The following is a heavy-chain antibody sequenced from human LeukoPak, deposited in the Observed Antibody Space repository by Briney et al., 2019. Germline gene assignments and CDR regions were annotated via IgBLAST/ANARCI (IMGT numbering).Heavy chain of an antibody. D-gene: IGHD3-22*01. CDR2: IYYSGST. J-gene: IGHJ3*02. V-gene: IGHV4-59*01. CDR3: ASPNRARYYDSSGYYLNAFDI. Sequence: SETLSLTCTVSGGSISSYYWSWIRQPPGKGLEWIGYIYYSGSTNYNPSLKSRVTISVDTSKNQFSLKLSSVTAADTAVYYCASPNRARYYDSSGYYLNAFDIWGQGTMVTVSS. CDR1: GGSISSYY.